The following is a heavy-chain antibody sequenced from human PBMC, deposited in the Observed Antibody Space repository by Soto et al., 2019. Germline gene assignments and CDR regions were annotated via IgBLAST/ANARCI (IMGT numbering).Heavy chain of an antibody. J-gene: IGHJ4*02. V-gene: IGHV3-48*03. CDR1: GFTFSRFE. CDR2: ISSSGSTA. CDR3: TRAAWFPYLSFY. Sequence: VGSLRLSGAASGFTFSRFELHWVRQAPGKGLEWISYISSSGSTAYYASSVEGRFTISRDNANNSVYLQMDSLGAEDTTLYYCTRAAWFPYLSFYWGQGALVTVSS. D-gene: IGHD3-10*01.